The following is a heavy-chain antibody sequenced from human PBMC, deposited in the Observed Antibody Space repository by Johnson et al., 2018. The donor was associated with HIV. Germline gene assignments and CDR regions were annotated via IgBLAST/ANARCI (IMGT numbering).Heavy chain of an antibody. Sequence: VQLVESGGGVVQPGRSLRLSCAASGFTFSSYGMHWVRQAPGKGREWVSDVNWNGGRTGYADSVKGRLTISRDNAKNSLYLQMNSLRAEDTALYYCARIGGSYLVLWAFDIWGQGTMVTVSS. CDR2: VNWNGGRT. J-gene: IGHJ3*02. V-gene: IGHV3-20*04. CDR3: ARIGGSYLVLWAFDI. D-gene: IGHD1-26*01. CDR1: GFTFSSYG.